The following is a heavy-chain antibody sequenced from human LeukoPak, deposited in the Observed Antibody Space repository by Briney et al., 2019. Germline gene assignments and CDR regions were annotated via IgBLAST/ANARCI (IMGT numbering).Heavy chain of an antibody. CDR1: GASITSESYY. CDR2: IYASGVT. CDR3: ASIPAAIGFFGELYPFHY. J-gene: IGHJ4*02. D-gene: IGHD3-10*01. Sequence: SETLSLTCSVSGASITSESYYWTWIRQPAGKGLEWIGRIYASGVTSYNPSLKTRLTMTLDTSKNQISLRLNSVTAADTAVYYCASIPAAIGFFGELYPFHYWGQGTLVTVSS. V-gene: IGHV4-61*02.